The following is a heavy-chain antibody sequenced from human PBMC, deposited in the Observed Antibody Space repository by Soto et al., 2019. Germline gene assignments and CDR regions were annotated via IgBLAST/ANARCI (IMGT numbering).Heavy chain of an antibody. CDR2: IYYSGST. CDR3: ARSSSWSTRFDP. Sequence: SETLSLTCTVSGGSISSYYWSWIRQPPGKGLEWIGYIYYSGSTNYNPSLKSRVTISVDTSKNQFSLKLSSVTAADTAVYYCARSSSWSTRFDPWVQGTLVTVSS. V-gene: IGHV4-59*01. D-gene: IGHD6-13*01. J-gene: IGHJ5*02. CDR1: GGSISSYY.